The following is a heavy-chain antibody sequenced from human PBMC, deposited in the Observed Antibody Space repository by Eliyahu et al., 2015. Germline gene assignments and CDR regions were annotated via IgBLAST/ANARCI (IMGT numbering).Heavy chain of an antibody. Sequence: QVQLVESGGGVVQPGRSLRLSCAASGFXFSSYAMHWVRQAPGKGLEWVAVISYDGSNKYYADSVKGRFTISRDNSKNTLYLQMNTLRAEDTAVYYCARGTRGGGNWYFDLWGRGTLVTVSS. D-gene: IGHD1-1*01. CDR3: ARGTRGGGNWYFDL. J-gene: IGHJ2*01. CDR2: ISYDGSNK. V-gene: IGHV3-30*01. CDR1: GFXFSSYA.